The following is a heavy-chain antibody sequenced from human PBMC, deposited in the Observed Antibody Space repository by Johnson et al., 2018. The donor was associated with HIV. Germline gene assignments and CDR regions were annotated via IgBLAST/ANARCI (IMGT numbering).Heavy chain of an antibody. V-gene: IGHV3-7*05. Sequence: EKLVESGGGLVQPGESLRLSCAASGFTFSSYWMTWVRQAPGKGLEWVANIKQDGSETHYVDSVQGRFTISRDNAKNSLYLQMNSLRVEDTAVYYCAKKLGVLTVPWAFDIWGQGTMVTVSS. D-gene: IGHD3-10*01. CDR1: GFTFSSYW. J-gene: IGHJ3*02. CDR2: IKQDGSET. CDR3: AKKLGVLTVPWAFDI.